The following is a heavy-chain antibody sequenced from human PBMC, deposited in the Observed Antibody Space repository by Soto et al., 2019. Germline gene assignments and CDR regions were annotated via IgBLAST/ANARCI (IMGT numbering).Heavy chain of an antibody. CDR1: GFTFSGYG. Sequence: GGSLRLSCAASGFTFSGYGMHWVRQAPGKGLEWVAVISYDGSKKYYADSVKGRFFISRDNSKNTLYLEMSGLRAEDTAVYYCVKDGSSGWPYYYGMDVWGRGTTVTVSS. V-gene: IGHV3-30*18. J-gene: IGHJ6*02. D-gene: IGHD6-19*01. CDR3: VKDGSSGWPYYYGMDV. CDR2: ISYDGSKK.